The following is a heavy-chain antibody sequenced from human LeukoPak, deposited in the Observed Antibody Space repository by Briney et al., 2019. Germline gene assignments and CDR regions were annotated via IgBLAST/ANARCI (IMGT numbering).Heavy chain of an antibody. Sequence: GASVKVSCKVSGYTLTELSMHWVRQAPGKGLEWMGGFDPEDGETIYAQKFQGRVTMTEDTPTDTAYMELSSLRSEDTAVYYCATVCTSCREGAFDYWGQGTLVTVSS. CDR1: GYTLTELS. V-gene: IGHV1-24*01. CDR2: FDPEDGET. D-gene: IGHD2-2*01. CDR3: ATVCTSCREGAFDY. J-gene: IGHJ4*02.